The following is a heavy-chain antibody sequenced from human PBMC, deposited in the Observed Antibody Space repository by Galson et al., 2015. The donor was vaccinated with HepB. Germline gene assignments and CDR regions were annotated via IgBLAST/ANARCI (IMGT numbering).Heavy chain of an antibody. D-gene: IGHD4-23*01. Sequence: SLRLSCAASGFTFSSYAMHWVRQAPGKGLEWVAVISYDGSNKYYADSVKGRFTISRDNSKDTLYLQMNSLRAEDTAVYYCAKASRRTTVVGYYFDYWGQGTLVTVSS. J-gene: IGHJ4*02. CDR1: GFTFSSYA. CDR2: ISYDGSNK. V-gene: IGHV3-30-3*01. CDR3: AKASRRTTVVGYYFDY.